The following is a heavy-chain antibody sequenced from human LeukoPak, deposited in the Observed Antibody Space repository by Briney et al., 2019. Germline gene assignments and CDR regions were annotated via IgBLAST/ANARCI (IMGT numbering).Heavy chain of an antibody. D-gene: IGHD6-19*01. V-gene: IGHV3-7*01. CDR1: GFTFSAYW. CDR2: IKQDGSEK. J-gene: IGHJ4*02. Sequence: GGSLRLFCAASGFTFSAYWMNWVRQAPGKGLEWVANIKQDGSEKYYVDSVKGRFTISRDNAKNSLYLQMNSLRAEDTAVYFCAGGSGWVTDSWGQGTLVTVSA. CDR3: AGGSGWVTDS.